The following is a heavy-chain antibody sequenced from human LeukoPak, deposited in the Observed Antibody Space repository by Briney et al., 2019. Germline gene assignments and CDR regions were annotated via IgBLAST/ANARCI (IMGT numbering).Heavy chain of an antibody. CDR2: IYYSGST. V-gene: IGHV4-39*01. D-gene: IGHD2-15*01. CDR1: GGSMSSYY. J-gene: IGHJ4*02. Sequence: PSETLSLTCTVSGGSMSSYYWSWIRQPPGKGLEWIGSIYYSGSTYYNPSLKSRVTISVDTSKNQFSLKLSSVTAADTAVYYCARGDCSGGSCYLFDYWGQGALVTVSS. CDR3: ARGDCSGGSCYLFDY.